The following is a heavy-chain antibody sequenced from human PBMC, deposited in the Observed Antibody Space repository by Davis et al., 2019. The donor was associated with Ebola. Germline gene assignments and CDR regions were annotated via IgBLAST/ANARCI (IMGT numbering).Heavy chain of an antibody. CDR3: AGGGAFYGMDI. CDR1: GFTFSSYS. CDR2: ISSSSSTI. J-gene: IGHJ6*04. V-gene: IGHV3-48*04. D-gene: IGHD3-16*01. Sequence: GESLKISCAASGFTFSSYSMNWVRQAPGKGLEWVSYISSSSSTIYYADSVKDRFTISRDNAKNMLYLQMNSLRAEDTALYYCAGGGAFYGMDIWGKGTTVTVSS.